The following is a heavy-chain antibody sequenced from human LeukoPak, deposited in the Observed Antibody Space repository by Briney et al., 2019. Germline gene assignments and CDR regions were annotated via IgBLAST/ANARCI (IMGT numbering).Heavy chain of an antibody. CDR1: GGTFSSYA. CDR3: ATATGLSGSVEY. CDR2: IIPIFGTA. Sequence: ASVKVSCKASGGTFSSYAISWVRQAPGQGLEWMGGIIPIFGTANYAQKFQGRVTITADESTSTAYMELSSLRSEDTAVYYCATATGLSGSVEYWGQGTLVTVSS. D-gene: IGHD2-8*02. J-gene: IGHJ4*02. V-gene: IGHV1-69*13.